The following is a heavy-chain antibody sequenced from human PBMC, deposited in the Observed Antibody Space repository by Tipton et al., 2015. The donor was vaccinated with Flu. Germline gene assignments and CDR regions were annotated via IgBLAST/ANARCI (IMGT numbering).Heavy chain of an antibody. CDR1: GDSIGSRYY. CDR3: ARHQSSSLLPFDY. Sequence: TLSLTCSISGDSIGSRYYWGWIRQPPGKGLEWIGNIFRTGSTYHNPSLKSRVTMSVDTSKNQFSLKVSSVTAADTAVYYCARHQSSSLLPFDYWGQGTLVTVSS. D-gene: IGHD6-6*01. J-gene: IGHJ4*02. CDR2: IFRTGST. V-gene: IGHV4-38-2*02.